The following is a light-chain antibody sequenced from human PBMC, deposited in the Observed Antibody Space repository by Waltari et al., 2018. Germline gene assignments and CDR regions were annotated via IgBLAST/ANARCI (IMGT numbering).Light chain of an antibody. J-gene: IGLJ2*01. CDR1: SSDISYYNR. CDR3: SSYTSTSPVV. CDR2: EVT. V-gene: IGLV2-18*02. Sequence: QSALTQPPSVSGSPGQSVTISCTGTSSDISYYNRVSWYQQPPGTAPKLMMYEVTNRPAGGPDRFSGSKSGNPASLTISGLQAEDEADYYCSSYTSTSPVVFGGGTKLTVL.